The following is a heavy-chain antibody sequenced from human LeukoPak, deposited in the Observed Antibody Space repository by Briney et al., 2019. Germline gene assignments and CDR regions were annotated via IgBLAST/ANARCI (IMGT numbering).Heavy chain of an antibody. CDR3: ARHPLVPDAFDI. D-gene: IGHD6-13*01. J-gene: IGHJ3*02. V-gene: IGHV4-59*08. CDR1: GGSISSYY. Sequence: SETLSLTCTVPGGSISSYYWSWIRQPPGKGLEWIGYIYYSGSTNYNPSLKSRVTISVDTSKNQFSLKLSSVTAADTAVYYCARHPLVPDAFDIWGQGTMVTVSS. CDR2: IYYSGST.